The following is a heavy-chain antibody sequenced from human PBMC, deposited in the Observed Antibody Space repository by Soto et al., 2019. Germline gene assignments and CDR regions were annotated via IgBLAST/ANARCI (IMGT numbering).Heavy chain of an antibody. Sequence: LRLSCAASGFTLGSARMDWVRQAPGKGLEWVSYIGGSGTPIYYADSVKGRFTISKDNAQNSLYLQMNSLRAEDTAVYYCARDLMGYAMDVWGQGTTVTVSS. V-gene: IGHV3-48*03. J-gene: IGHJ6*02. CDR1: GFTLGSAR. CDR3: ARDLMGYAMDV. CDR2: IGGSGTPI. D-gene: IGHD2-8*01.